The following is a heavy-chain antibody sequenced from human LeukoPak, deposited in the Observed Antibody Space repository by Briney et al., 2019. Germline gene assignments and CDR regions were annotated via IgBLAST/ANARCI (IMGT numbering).Heavy chain of an antibody. V-gene: IGHV4-59*13. CDR3: ARGLLKGQLHLGYSYYMDV. J-gene: IGHJ6*03. Sequence: ASETLSPTCTVSGGSISSYYWSWIRQPPGKGLEWIGYIYYSENTYYNPSLKSRVTTSVDTSKNQFSLKLTSVTAADTAVYYCARGLLKGQLHLGYSYYMDVWGKGTTITVSS. D-gene: IGHD2-2*01. CDR2: IYYSENT. CDR1: GGSISSYY.